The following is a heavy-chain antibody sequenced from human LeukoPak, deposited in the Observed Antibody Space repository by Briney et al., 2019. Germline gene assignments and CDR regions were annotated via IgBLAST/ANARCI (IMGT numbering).Heavy chain of an antibody. Sequence: GGSLRLSCAASGFIFSSYWLHWVRQAPGKGLVWVARINSDGSSTSYADSVKGRFTISRDNAKNTLYLQMNSLRAEDTAVYYCARRDYGSGSYYNKPTFFGYWGQGTLVTVSS. CDR1: GFIFSSYW. CDR3: ARRDYGSGSYYNKPTFFGY. CDR2: INSDGSST. D-gene: IGHD3-10*01. J-gene: IGHJ4*02. V-gene: IGHV3-74*01.